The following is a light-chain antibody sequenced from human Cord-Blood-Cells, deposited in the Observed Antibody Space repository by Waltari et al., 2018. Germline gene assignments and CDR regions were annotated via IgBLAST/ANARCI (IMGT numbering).Light chain of an antibody. V-gene: IGLV1-47*01. CDR1: SSNIGSNY. CDR3: AAWDDSLSGYV. CDR2: RNN. Sequence: QSVLTQPPSASGTPGQRVTISCSGSSSNIGSNYVYWYQQLPGTAPKLLIYRNNQRPSGVPDRSSGAKPGTSASLAISGLRSEDEADYYCAAWDDSLSGYVFGTGTKVTVL. J-gene: IGLJ1*01.